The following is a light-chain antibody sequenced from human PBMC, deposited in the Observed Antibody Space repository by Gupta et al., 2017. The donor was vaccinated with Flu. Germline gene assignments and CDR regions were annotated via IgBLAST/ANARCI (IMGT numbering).Light chain of an antibody. CDR1: RDIRND. V-gene: IGKV1-6*01. CDR3: LQDYNYPPT. Sequence: ASVGDRVTITCRASRDIRNDLGWYQQQPGRAPRLLIFAASSLPSGVPSRFSGSGSGTDFTLTISSLQPADFATYYCLQDYNYPPTFGQGTKV. CDR2: AAS. J-gene: IGKJ1*01.